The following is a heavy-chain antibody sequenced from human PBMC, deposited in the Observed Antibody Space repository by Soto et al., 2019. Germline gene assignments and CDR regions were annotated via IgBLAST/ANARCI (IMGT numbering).Heavy chain of an antibody. CDR1: GGSISSGDYY. Sequence: SETLSLTCAVSGGSISSGDYYWSWICQHPGKGLEWIGHIYYSGSTYYNPSLKSRLIISVDTSKNQFSLKLSSVTAADTAVYYCARRLYYDSSGFEGGGMDVWGQGTTVTVSS. CDR2: IYYSGST. D-gene: IGHD3-22*01. J-gene: IGHJ6*02. V-gene: IGHV4-31*11. CDR3: ARRLYYDSSGFEGGGMDV.